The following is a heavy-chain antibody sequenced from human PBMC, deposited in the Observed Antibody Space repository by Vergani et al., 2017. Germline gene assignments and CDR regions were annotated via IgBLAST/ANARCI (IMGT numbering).Heavy chain of an antibody. CDR2: INHSGST. V-gene: IGHV4-34*01. CDR3: ATHGGSTLYHY. Sequence: QVQLQQWGAGLLKPSETLSLTCAVYGGSFRGYYWSWIRQPPGKGLEWIGEINHSGSTNYNPSRKSRVTISVDTSKNQFSLKLSSVTAADTAVYYCATHGGSTLYHYWGQGTLVTVSS. D-gene: IGHD3-16*01. CDR1: GGSFRGYY. J-gene: IGHJ4*02.